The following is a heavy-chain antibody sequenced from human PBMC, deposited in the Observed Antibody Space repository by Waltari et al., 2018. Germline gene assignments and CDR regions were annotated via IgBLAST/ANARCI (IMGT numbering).Heavy chain of an antibody. Sequence: QVQLVQSGAEVKKPGHSVKVSCKVSGYTLTESSMHWGRQAPGKGLEWRGGFVPEDGETIYAQKYQGRGTMTDDTSTDTAYMELSSLRSDDTAVYYCATSEDYYGSGSDQDFQHWGQGTLVTVSS. CDR1: GYTLTESS. CDR3: ATSEDYYGSGSDQDFQH. V-gene: IGHV1-24*01. CDR2: FVPEDGET. D-gene: IGHD3-10*01. J-gene: IGHJ1*01.